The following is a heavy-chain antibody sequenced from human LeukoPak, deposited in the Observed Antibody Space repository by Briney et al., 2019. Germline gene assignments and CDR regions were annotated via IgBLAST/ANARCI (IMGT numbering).Heavy chain of an antibody. CDR3: ARVDTAMVTDFDY. D-gene: IGHD5-18*01. CDR1: GYTFTSYG. Sequence: ASVKVSCKASGYTFTSYGSSWVRQAPGQGLEWRGWISAYNGNTNYAQTLQGRVTMTTDTSTSTAYMELRSLISDDTAVYYCARVDTAMVTDFDYWGQGTLVTVSS. CDR2: ISAYNGNT. J-gene: IGHJ4*02. V-gene: IGHV1-18*04.